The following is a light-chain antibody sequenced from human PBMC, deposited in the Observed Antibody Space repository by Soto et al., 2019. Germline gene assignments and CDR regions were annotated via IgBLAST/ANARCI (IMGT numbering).Light chain of an antibody. CDR3: QEYNSAPWT. Sequence: DIQMTQSPSSLSASVGDRVTITCRASQGISNYLAWYQQKPGKVPKLLIYAASTLQSGVPSRFSGSGSGTDFTLTISSRPRKDDATYYCQEYNSAPWTLGQGTKVLIK. CDR2: AAS. CDR1: QGISNY. V-gene: IGKV1-27*01. J-gene: IGKJ1*01.